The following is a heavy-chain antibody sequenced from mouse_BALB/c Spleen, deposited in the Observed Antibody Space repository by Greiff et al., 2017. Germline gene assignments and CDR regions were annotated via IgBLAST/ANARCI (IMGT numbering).Heavy chain of an antibody. CDR1: GFTFSSYG. V-gene: IGHV5-6-3*01. CDR3: ARDYYGSHRYFDV. J-gene: IGHJ1*01. Sequence: EVKLMESGGGLVQPGGSLKLSCAASGFTFSSYGMSWVRQTPDKRLELVATINSNGGSTYYPDSVKGRFTISRDNAKNTLYLQMSSLKSEDTAMYYCARDYYGSHRYFDVWGAGTTVTVSS. D-gene: IGHD1-1*01. CDR2: INSNGGST.